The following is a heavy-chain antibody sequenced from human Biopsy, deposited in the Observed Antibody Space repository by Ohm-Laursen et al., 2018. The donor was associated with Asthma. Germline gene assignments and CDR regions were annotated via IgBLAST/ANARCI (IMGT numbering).Heavy chain of an antibody. J-gene: IGHJ4*02. CDR2: IIPIFGTA. D-gene: IGHD4-17*01. Sequence: GASVKVSCKASGGTFSSYAISWVRQAPGQGLEWMGGIIPIFGTANYAQKFQGRVTITRDTSASTAYMELSSLRSEDTAVYYCARARYGDLHDYWGQGTLVTVSS. V-gene: IGHV1-69*05. CDR3: ARARYGDLHDY. CDR1: GGTFSSYA.